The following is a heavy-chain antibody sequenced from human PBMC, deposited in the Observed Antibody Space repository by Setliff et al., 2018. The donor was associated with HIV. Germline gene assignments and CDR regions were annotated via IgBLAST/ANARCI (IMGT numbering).Heavy chain of an antibody. V-gene: IGHV3-48*01. J-gene: IGHJ4*02. Sequence: PGESLKISCSASGFNFKTYGMNWVRQAPGKGLEWISYNGIINGAKHYADSMEGRFTISRDDAKNSLYLQMDSLRAEDTAVYYCVRDRDWAFDYWGQGILVTVSS. CDR3: VRDRDWAFDY. CDR2: NGIINGAK. CDR1: GFNFKTYG. D-gene: IGHD3-9*01.